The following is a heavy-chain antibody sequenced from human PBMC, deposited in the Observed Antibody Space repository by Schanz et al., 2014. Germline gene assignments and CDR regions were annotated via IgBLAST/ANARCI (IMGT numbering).Heavy chain of an antibody. V-gene: IGHV3-30*04. J-gene: IGHJ5*02. Sequence: QVQLVESGGGVVQPGRSLKLSCAASGFTFNDYAMHWVRQAPGKGLEWVAVISYDGSHKDYADSVKGRFTISRDNSKGPLYLKMNGRRADDTAVYYCARAPPLVRGIAGWFGPWGQGSLVTVSS. CDR2: ISYDGSHK. D-gene: IGHD3-10*01. CDR1: GFTFNDYA. CDR3: ARAPPLVRGIAGWFGP.